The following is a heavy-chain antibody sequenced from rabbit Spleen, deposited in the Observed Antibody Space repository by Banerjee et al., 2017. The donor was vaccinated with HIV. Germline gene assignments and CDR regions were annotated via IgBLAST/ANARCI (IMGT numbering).Heavy chain of an antibody. Sequence: QEQLEESGGGLVKPEGSLTLTCKASGVSFSNKVVMCWVRQAPGKGLEWIACINTYTVKSVYASWATGRFTCSKTSSTTVTLQMTSLTVADTATYFCARDPPGTFPFNLWGPGTLVTVS. V-gene: IGHV1S45*01. CDR3: ARDPPGTFPFNL. CDR2: INTYTVKS. D-gene: IGHD7-1*01. CDR1: GVSFSNKVV. J-gene: IGHJ4*01.